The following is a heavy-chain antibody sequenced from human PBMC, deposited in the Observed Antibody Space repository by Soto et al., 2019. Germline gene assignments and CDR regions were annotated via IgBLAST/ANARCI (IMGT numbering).Heavy chain of an antibody. J-gene: IGHJ3*02. CDR2: ISAYNGNT. CDR1: GYTFTSYG. D-gene: IGHD3-22*01. CDR3: ARGSGHSSGYYAADAFDI. V-gene: IGHV1-18*01. Sequence: ASVKVSCKASGYTFTSYGISWARQAPGQGLEWMGWISAYNGNTNYAQRLLGRVTMTTYTSTSTAYMELRSLRSDDTAVYYCARGSGHSSGYYAADAFDIWGQGTMVTVSS.